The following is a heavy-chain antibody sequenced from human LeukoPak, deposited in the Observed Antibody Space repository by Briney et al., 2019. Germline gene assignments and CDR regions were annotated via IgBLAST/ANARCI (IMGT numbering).Heavy chain of an antibody. J-gene: IGHJ4*02. CDR1: GFTFSTYW. Sequence: GGSLRLSCAASGFTFSTYWMHWVRQAPGKGLAWVSRINTDGSSTNYADSVKGRFTISRDNPKNSLYLQMNSLRAEDTAVYYCARDNGAKQFDYWGQGTLVIVSA. CDR3: ARDNGAKQFDY. D-gene: IGHD2-8*01. V-gene: IGHV3-74*01. CDR2: INTDGSST.